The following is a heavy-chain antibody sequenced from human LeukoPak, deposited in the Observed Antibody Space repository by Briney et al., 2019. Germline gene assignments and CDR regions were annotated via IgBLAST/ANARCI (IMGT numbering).Heavy chain of an antibody. V-gene: IGHV4-59*01. CDR2: IYYSGST. CDR3: ARDVGDRSGWYYYYYYMDV. Sequence: SETLSLTCAVYGGSFSGYYWSWIRQPPGKGLEWIGYIYYSGSTNYKSSLKSRVTISVDTSKNQFSLKLSSVTAADTAVYYCARDVGDRSGWYYYYYYMDVWGKGTTVTVSS. CDR1: GGSFSGYY. J-gene: IGHJ6*03. D-gene: IGHD6-19*01.